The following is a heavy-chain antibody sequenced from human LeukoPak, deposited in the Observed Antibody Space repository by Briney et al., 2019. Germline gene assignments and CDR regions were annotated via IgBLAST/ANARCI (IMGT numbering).Heavy chain of an antibody. Sequence: GGSLRLSCAAPGFTLSSYARSWVRQAPGEGLEWVSIASGGGGSTYYADSVKGRFTISPDNSRNTVCLEMNSLRAEDTALYYCAQGYDFRSGSEYFQHWRQGTLVTVSS. CDR2: ASGGGGST. V-gene: IGHV3-23*01. CDR1: GFTLSSYA. CDR3: AQGYDFRSGSEYFQH. J-gene: IGHJ1*01. D-gene: IGHD3-3*01.